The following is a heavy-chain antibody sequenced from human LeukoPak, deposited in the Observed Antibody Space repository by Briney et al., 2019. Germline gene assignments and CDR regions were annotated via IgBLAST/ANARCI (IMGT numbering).Heavy chain of an antibody. CDR3: ARAPDYGDFHFDY. CDR1: GFTVISNY. Sequence: PGGSLRLSCAASGFTVISNYMSWVRQAPGKGLEWVSVIYSGGSTYYADSVKGRFTISRHNSKNTLYLQMNGLRAEDTAVYYCARAPDYGDFHFDYWGQGTLVTVSS. D-gene: IGHD4-17*01. CDR2: IYSGGST. V-gene: IGHV3-53*04. J-gene: IGHJ4*02.